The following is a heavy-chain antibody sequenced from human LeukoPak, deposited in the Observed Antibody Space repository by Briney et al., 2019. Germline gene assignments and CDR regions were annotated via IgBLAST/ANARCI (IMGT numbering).Heavy chain of an antibody. CDR1: GGSISDYY. CDR3: ARDSNHFVDYGLDY. Sequence: SETLSLTCTVSGGSISDYYWNWIRQPAGKELEWIGRIYTSGSTNYNPSLKSRLTMSMVTSKNQFSLRLSSVTAADTAVYYCARDSNHFVDYGLDYLGQGTLVTVSS. V-gene: IGHV4-4*07. CDR2: IYTSGST. J-gene: IGHJ4*02. D-gene: IGHD4-17*01.